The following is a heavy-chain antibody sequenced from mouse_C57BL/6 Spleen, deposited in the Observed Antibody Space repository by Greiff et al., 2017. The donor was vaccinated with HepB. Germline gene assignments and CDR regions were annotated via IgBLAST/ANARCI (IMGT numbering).Heavy chain of an antibody. D-gene: IGHD1-1*01. CDR2: INPSSGYT. CDR3: ARCYYGSSYDWYFDV. J-gene: IGHJ1*03. CDR1: GYTFTSYW. V-gene: IGHV1-7*01. Sequence: VQLKQSGAELAKPGASVKLSCKASGYTFTSYWMHWVKQRPGQGLEWIGYINPSSGYTKYNQKFKDKATLTADKSSSTAYMQLSSLTYEDSAVYYCARCYYGSSYDWYFDVWGTGTTVTVSS.